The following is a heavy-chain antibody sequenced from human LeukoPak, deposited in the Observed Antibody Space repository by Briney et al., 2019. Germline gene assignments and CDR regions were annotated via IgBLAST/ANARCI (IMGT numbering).Heavy chain of an antibody. Sequence: GGSLRLSCAASGLTFSDFGMHWVRQAPGKGLEWVTFIRYDGTTTYYADSVKGRFTISRDNSKNTLYLQMNSLRAEDTAVYYCAKAETQQWLLYVGVSWGQGTRVTVSS. CDR2: IRYDGTTT. V-gene: IGHV3-30*02. CDR3: AKAETQQWLLYVGVS. D-gene: IGHD6-19*01. CDR1: GLTFSDFG. J-gene: IGHJ4*02.